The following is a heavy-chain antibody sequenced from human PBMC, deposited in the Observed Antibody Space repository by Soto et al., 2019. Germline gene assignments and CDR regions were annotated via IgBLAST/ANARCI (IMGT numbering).Heavy chain of an antibody. CDR1: GGSLSHYY. CDR3: ARGRGRDYDILTGYYDTGPFDY. V-gene: IGHV4-59*01. J-gene: IGHJ4*02. Sequence: SETLSLTCTVPGGSLSHYYWSWVRQTPGKGLEWIGYIYHSGTTNYNPSLKSRVTISIDTSKSQFSLKLSSVTAADTAVYYCARGRGRDYDILTGYYDTGPFDYWGQGTQVTVSS. D-gene: IGHD3-9*01. CDR2: IYHSGTT.